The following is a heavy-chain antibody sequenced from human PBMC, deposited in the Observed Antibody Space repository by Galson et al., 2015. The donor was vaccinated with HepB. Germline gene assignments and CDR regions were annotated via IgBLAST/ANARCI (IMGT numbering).Heavy chain of an antibody. CDR1: GFAFSSYA. D-gene: IGHD1-14*01. V-gene: IGHV3-23*01. CDR2: ISGSGGST. Sequence: SLRLSCAASGFAFSSYAMSWVRQAPGKGLEWVSAISGSGGSTYYADSVKGRFTISRDNSKNTLYLQMSSLRAEDTAVYYCAKDPNLTHLRSSFDYWGQGTLVTVSS. CDR3: AKDPNLTHLRSSFDY. J-gene: IGHJ4*02.